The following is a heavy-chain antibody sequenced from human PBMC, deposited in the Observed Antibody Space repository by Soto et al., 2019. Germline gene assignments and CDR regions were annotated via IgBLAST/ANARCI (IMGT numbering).Heavy chain of an antibody. J-gene: IGHJ3*02. CDR3: ARGYSGDHDAFDI. Sequence: GGSLRLSCAASGFTVSSNYMSWVRQAPGKGLEWVSVIYSGGSKYYADSVKGRFTITRDNSKNTLYLQMNSLRAEDTAVYYCARGYSGDHDAFDIWGQGTMVTVSS. D-gene: IGHD2-15*01. CDR2: IYSGGSK. CDR1: GFTVSSNY. V-gene: IGHV3-66*01.